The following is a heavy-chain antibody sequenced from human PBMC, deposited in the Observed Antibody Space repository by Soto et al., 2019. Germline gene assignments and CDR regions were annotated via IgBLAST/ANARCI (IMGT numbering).Heavy chain of an antibody. D-gene: IGHD6-6*01. Sequence: GGSLRLSCAASGFTFSNAWMSWVRQAPGKGLEWVGRIKSKTDGGTTDYAAPVKGRFTISRDDSKNTLYLQMNSLKTEDTAVYYCTTEPYSSSQLFYYMDVWGKGTTVTAP. CDR1: GFTFSNAW. CDR3: TTEPYSSSQLFYYMDV. CDR2: IKSKTDGGTT. V-gene: IGHV3-15*01. J-gene: IGHJ6*03.